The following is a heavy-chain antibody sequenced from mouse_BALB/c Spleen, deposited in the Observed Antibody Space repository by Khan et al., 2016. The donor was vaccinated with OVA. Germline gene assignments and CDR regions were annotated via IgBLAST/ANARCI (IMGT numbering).Heavy chain of an antibody. CDR3: TTGWGYAMDY. D-gene: IGHD4-1*01. J-gene: IGHJ4*01. Sequence: VQLQQSGADLVRSGASVKLSCIASGFNIRHYYLHWVKQRPEQGLEWIGWIDPDNGDTEYDPKFQGKATMTADTSSNTAYRQLSSLTSEDTAVYYCTTGWGYAMDYWGQGTSVPVSS. CDR2: IDPDNGDT. CDR1: GFNIRHYY. V-gene: IGHV14-4*02.